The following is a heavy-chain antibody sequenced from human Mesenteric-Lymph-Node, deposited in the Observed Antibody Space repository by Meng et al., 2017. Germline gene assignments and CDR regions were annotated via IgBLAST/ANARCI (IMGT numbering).Heavy chain of an antibody. CDR2: LIAVFDKT. CDR3: ARGRRNEPLFDY. Sequence: QVKLVQSGAEVKKPGSSVKVACKTSGGSVSTHTFSWVRQAPGQWLAWMGGLIAVFDKTKAAPRFQDRVTFTADESTSTAYMELSSLTFDDTAVYFCARGRRNEPLFDYWGQGTLVTVSS. V-gene: IGHV1-69*13. J-gene: IGHJ4*02. CDR1: GGSVSTHT. D-gene: IGHD1-14*01.